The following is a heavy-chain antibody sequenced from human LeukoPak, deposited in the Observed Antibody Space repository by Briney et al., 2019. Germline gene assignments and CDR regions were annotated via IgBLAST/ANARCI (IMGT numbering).Heavy chain of an antibody. CDR3: ASPVCSGGSCYSSTTEFDY. CDR1: GFTLSSYA. D-gene: IGHD2-15*01. J-gene: IGHJ4*02. Sequence: AGGSLRLSCAASGFTLSSYAMSWVRQAPGKGLEWVSAISGSGGSTYYADSVKGRFTISRDNSKNTLYLQMNSLRAEDTAVYYCASPVCSGGSCYSSTTEFDYWGQGTLVTVSS. CDR2: ISGSGGST. V-gene: IGHV3-23*01.